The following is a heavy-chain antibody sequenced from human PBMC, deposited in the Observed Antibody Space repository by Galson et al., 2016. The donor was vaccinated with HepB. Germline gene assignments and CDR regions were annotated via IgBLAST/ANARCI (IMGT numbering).Heavy chain of an antibody. Sequence: SETLSLTCTVSGDSVISSNWWNWVRQPPGKGLEWIGEIFHSGGPNYNPSLKSRVTISLDKSNKHISPRLSSVTAADTAVYYCTRARRYCSSSSCYLDPWGQGTLVTVSS. J-gene: IGHJ5*02. V-gene: IGHV4-4*02. CDR1: GDSVISSNW. CDR2: IFHSGGP. CDR3: TRARRYCSSSSCYLDP. D-gene: IGHD2-2*01.